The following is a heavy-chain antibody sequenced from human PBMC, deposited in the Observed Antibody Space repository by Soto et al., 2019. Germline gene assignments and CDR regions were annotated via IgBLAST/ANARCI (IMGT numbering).Heavy chain of an antibody. CDR1: GGSFSRGDYY. J-gene: IGHJ4*02. Sequence: QVQLQESGPGLVKPSQTLSLTCTVSGGSFSRGDYYWSWIRQFSGKGLEWIGHIYRSGPSYYNPSLRRRVSISVDTCAFSLKLSSVTAADTAVYYCARGYGSGSPRHYFDSWGQGTLVTVSS. D-gene: IGHD3-10*01. CDR2: IYRSGPS. V-gene: IGHV4-31*03. CDR3: ARGYGSGSPRHYFDS.